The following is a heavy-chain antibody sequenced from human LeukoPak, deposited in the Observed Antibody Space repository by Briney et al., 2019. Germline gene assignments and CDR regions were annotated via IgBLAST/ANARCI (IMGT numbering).Heavy chain of an antibody. CDR3: ARQYAGWFDP. V-gene: IGHV3-33*01. CDR1: GFTFSNYA. Sequence: RFLRLSCAPSGFTFSNYAMHWVRQAPGKGLEWVAVIWYDGSNKYYADSVRGRFTISRDNSKNTLYLQMDSLRAEDTAVYYCARQYAGWFDPWGQGTLVTVSS. J-gene: IGHJ5*02. CDR2: IWYDGSNK.